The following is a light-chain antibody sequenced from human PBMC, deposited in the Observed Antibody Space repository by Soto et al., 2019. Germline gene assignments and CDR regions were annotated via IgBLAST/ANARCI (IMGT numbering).Light chain of an antibody. CDR2: AAS. CDR1: QGISTY. Sequence: DIPMTQSPSSLSASVGDRVTITCRASQGISTYLAWYQQKTGKVPKLLIYAASTLQSGVPSRFSGSGSGTDFTLTISSLQPEDVATYYCHKYNSAPWTFGQGTKVEIK. CDR3: HKYNSAPWT. J-gene: IGKJ1*01. V-gene: IGKV1-27*01.